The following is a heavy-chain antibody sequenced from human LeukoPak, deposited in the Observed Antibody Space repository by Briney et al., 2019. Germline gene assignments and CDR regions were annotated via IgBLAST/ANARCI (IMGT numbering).Heavy chain of an antibody. CDR2: VGTNHDT. Sequence: GGSLRLSCVASGFSVSTFDMYWVRQAAGGGLEWVAAVGTNHDTLYLGSVKGRFTISRENAKNSLSLEMSYLTVEDTAVYCCTREWRGIASHYSGMDVWGQGTAVIVSS. V-gene: IGHV3-13*01. CDR3: TREWRGIASHYSGMDV. CDR1: GFSVSTFD. D-gene: IGHD3-16*02. J-gene: IGHJ6*02.